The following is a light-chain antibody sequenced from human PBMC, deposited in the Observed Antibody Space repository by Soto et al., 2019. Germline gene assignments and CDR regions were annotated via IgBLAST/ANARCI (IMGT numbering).Light chain of an antibody. V-gene: IGLV2-14*01. CDR2: VVS. Sequence: QSVLPQPASVSGSPGQSIAISCTGTSSDVGGYNYVSRHQQHPGKAPKVLISVVSNRPSGVSNRFSGSKSGNTASLTLSGLQAEDEADYYCSSYRSGGTFVFGSGTKVTVL. CDR3: SSYRSGGTFV. J-gene: IGLJ1*01. CDR1: SSDVGGYNY.